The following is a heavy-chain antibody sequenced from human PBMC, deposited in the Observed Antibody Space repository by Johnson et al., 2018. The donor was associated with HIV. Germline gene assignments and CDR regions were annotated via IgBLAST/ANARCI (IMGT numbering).Heavy chain of an antibody. Sequence: VQLVESGGGLVQPGRSLRLSCAVSGFTFDDYAMHWVRQAPGTGLEWVSGISWNSGSIGYADSVKGRFTISRDNAKNSLYLQMNSLRAEDTAVYYCATNRGGAFDIWGQGTMVTVSS. CDR1: GFTFDDYA. CDR3: ATNRGGAFDI. D-gene: IGHD3-16*01. J-gene: IGHJ3*02. V-gene: IGHV3-9*01. CDR2: ISWNSGSI.